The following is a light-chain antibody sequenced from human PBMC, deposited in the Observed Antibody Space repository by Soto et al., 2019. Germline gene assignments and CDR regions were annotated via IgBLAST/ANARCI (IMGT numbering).Light chain of an antibody. J-gene: IGKJ4*01. CDR1: ETISHF. CDR3: QQSYRTPLT. CDR2: DAS. V-gene: IGKV1-39*01. Sequence: DIQITQSPSLLSASVGDRVTITCRASETISHFLNWYQQKPGKAPKLLIYDASSLQSGVPSRFSGSGSGADFTLTISSLQPEDFAIYYCQQSYRTPLTFGGGTEVDVK.